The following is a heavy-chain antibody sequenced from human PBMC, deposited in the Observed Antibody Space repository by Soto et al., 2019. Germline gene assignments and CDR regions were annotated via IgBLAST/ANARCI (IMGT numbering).Heavy chain of an antibody. CDR1: GGSVNSDSYY. D-gene: IGHD4-4*01. CDR2: LYYSGST. J-gene: IGHJ4*02. V-gene: IGHV4-61*01. Sequence: SETLSLTCTVSGGSVNSDSYYWTWIRQPPGKRLEWIGSLYYSGSTNYNPSLTSRVTISADTSKNQFSLKLSSVTAADTAVYYCASYSSYPYYYFDYWGQGTLVTVSS. CDR3: ASYSSYPYYYFDY.